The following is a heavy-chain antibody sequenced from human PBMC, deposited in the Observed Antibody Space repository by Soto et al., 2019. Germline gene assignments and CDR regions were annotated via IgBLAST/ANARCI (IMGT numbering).Heavy chain of an antibody. D-gene: IGHD6-13*01. CDR1: GYTFTSYG. V-gene: IGHV1-18*01. J-gene: IGHJ6*03. CDR3: ARVIAAAGTYYYYYMDV. Sequence: ASVKVSCKASGYTFTSYGISWVRQAPGQGLEWMGWISAHNGNTNYAQKLQGRVTMTTDTSTSTAYMELRSLRSDDTAVYYCARVIAAAGTYYYYYMDVWGKGTTVTVSS. CDR2: ISAHNGNT.